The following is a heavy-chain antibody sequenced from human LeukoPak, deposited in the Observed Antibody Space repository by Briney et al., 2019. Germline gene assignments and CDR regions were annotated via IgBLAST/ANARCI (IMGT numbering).Heavy chain of an antibody. J-gene: IGHJ4*02. CDR1: GSSINSGYY. CDR2: IFHSGST. CDR3: ARDTFEPGIAAADLVDY. V-gene: IGHV4-38-2*02. Sequence: SETLSLTCTVSGSSINSGYYWGWIRPPPGKGLEWIASIFHSGSTYYNPSLKSRVTISIDKSKNQFSLKLNSVTAADTAVYYCARDTFEPGIAAADLVDYWGQGTLVTVSS. D-gene: IGHD6-13*01.